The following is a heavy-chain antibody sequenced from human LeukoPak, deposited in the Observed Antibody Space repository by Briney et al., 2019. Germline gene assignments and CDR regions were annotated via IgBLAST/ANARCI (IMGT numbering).Heavy chain of an antibody. J-gene: IGHJ4*02. CDR2: IYPGDSDT. D-gene: IGHD2-15*01. CDR3: ARARYCSGGSCYAEY. CDR1: GYSFTTYW. V-gene: IGHV5-51*01. Sequence: GESLKISCKGSGYSFTTYWIGWVRQMPGKGLEWMGIIYPGDSDTRYSPSFQGQVTISADKSISTAYLQWSSLKASDTAMYYCARARYCSGGSCYAEYWGQGTLVAVSS.